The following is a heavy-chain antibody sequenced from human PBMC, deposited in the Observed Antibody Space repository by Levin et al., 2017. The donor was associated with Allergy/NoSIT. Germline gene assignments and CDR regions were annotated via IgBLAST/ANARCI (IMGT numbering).Heavy chain of an antibody. CDR3: STDSITGGSYFLDY. CDR1: GFAFINAW. V-gene: IGHV3-15*07. CDR2: IKSRNNGEIT. D-gene: IGHD1-26*01. Sequence: ESLKISCAASGFAFINAWMNWVRQAPGKGLEWVGRIKSRNNGEITDYAAPVQGRFTISRDDSKNTLYLQMNSLKIEDTAVYYCSTDSITGGSYFLDYWGQGTLVTVSS. J-gene: IGHJ4*02.